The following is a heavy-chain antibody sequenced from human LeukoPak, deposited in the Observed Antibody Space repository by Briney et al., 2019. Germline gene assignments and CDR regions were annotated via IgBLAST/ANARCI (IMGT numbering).Heavy chain of an antibody. CDR3: AKVGGDYYASGSYLNYYYYYMDV. J-gene: IGHJ6*03. V-gene: IGHV3-30*18. D-gene: IGHD3-10*01. CDR2: ISYDGSNK. CDR1: GFTFSSYA. Sequence: GGSLRLSCAASGFTFSSYAMSWVRQAPGKGLEWVAVISYDGSNKYYGDSVKGRFTISRDNSKNTLYLQMNSLRAEDTAVYYCAKVGGDYYASGSYLNYYYYYMDVWGKGTTVTVSS.